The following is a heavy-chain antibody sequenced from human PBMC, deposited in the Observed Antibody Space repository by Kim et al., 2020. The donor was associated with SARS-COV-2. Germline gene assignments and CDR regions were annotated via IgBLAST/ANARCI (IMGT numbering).Heavy chain of an antibody. CDR3: ARHSRIVVVPAAILA. D-gene: IGHD2-2*01. CDR2: NYYSGST. CDR1: GGSISSSSYY. J-gene: IGHJ4*02. V-gene: IGHV4-39*01. Sequence: SETLSLTCTVSGGSISSSSYYWGWIRQPPGKGLEGIGSNYYSGSTYYTPPLKSRVTISADTSKHQFSLKLGSVTAADTAVYSCARHSRIVVVPAAILAWGQGTLVTVSS.